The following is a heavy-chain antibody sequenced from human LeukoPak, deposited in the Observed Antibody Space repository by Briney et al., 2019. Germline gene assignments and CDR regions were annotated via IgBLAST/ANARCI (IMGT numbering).Heavy chain of an antibody. D-gene: IGHD6-13*01. V-gene: IGHV3-21*01. CDR3: ARGGYSSSWFPAEYFQH. Sequence: GGSLRLSCAASGFTFSSYSMNWVRQAPGKGLEWVSCISSSSSYIYYADSVKSRFTISRDNAKNSLYLQMNSLRAEDTAVYYCARGGYSSSWFPAEYFQHWGQGTLVTVSS. CDR1: GFTFSSYS. J-gene: IGHJ1*01. CDR2: ISSSSSYI.